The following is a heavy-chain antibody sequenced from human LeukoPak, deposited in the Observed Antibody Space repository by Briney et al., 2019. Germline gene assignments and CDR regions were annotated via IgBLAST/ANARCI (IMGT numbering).Heavy chain of an antibody. CDR1: GGSVSSNSYY. Sequence: SETLSLTCTVSGGSVSSNSYYWSWIRQPPGKGLEWIGYIFYSGSTNYNPSLKSRVTISLDTSKNQFSLKLTSVTAADTAVHYCARKISQVDVWGQGTTVTVSS. J-gene: IGHJ6*02. V-gene: IGHV4-61*01. CDR3: ARKISQVDV. CDR2: IFYSGST.